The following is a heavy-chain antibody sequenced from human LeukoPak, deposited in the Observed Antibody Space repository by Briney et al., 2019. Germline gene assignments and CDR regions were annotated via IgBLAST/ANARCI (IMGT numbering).Heavy chain of an antibody. D-gene: IGHD3-3*01. J-gene: IGHJ5*02. V-gene: IGHV1-8*01. Sequence: ASVKVSCKASGYTFTNYDINWVRQATGQGLEWMGWMNPNSGNTGYAQKFQGRVTMTRNTSISTAYMELSSLRSEDTAVYYCARVYSYYDFWSGSNWFDPWGQGTLVTVSS. CDR2: MNPNSGNT. CDR1: GYTFTNYD. CDR3: ARVYSYYDFWSGSNWFDP.